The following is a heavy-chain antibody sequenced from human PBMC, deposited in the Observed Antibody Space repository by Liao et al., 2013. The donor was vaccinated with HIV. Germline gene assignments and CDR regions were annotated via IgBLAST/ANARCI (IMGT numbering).Heavy chain of an antibody. J-gene: IGHJ4*02. CDR1: GGSINSANYY. D-gene: IGHD3-16*01. V-gene: IGHV4-61*02. Sequence: QVQLQESGPGLVRPSETLSLTCTVSGGSINSANYYWSWIRQPVAGKGLEWVGRIYSAGNTNYNPSLKSRLSISMDTSKNQFSLELTSVTAADTAVYYCARGMGVYWGREP. CDR2: IYSAGNT. CDR3: ARGMGVY.